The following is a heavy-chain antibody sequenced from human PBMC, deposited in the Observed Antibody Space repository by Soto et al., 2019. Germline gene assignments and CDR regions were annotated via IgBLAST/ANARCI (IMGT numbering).Heavy chain of an antibody. D-gene: IGHD2-15*01. J-gene: IGHJ5*02. CDR2: IYNSGST. V-gene: IGHV4-59*10. CDR1: GGSFSGYY. Sequence: SETLSLTCAVSGGSFSGYYWSWIRQPPGKGLEWIGRIYNSGSTNYNPSLKSRVTMSVDTSKNQFSLKLSSVTAADTAVYYCGSKIEAPATGTFDTWGQGTLVTVSS. CDR3: GSKIEAPATGTFDT.